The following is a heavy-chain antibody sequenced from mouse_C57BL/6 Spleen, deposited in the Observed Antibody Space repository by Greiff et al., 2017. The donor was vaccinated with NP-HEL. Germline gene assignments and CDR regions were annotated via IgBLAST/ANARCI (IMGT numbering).Heavy chain of an antibody. CDR2: IFPGSGST. CDR1: GYTFTSHW. J-gene: IGHJ3*01. CDR3: ARGGIRYSNNDWFAY. V-gene: IGHV1-56*01. Sequence: VQLQQSGPELVRPGASVKISCKAPGYTFTSHWMQWVSQRPGQGLEWMGGIFPGSGSTYYNEKFKGRATLTVDTSSSTAYMQLSSLTSEDSAVCFCARGGIRYSNNDWFAYWGQGTLVTVSA. D-gene: IGHD2-5*01.